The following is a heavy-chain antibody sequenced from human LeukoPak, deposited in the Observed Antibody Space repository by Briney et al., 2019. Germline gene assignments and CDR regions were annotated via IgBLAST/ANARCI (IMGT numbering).Heavy chain of an antibody. Sequence: GGSLRLSRAASGFTFSSYGMDWVRQAPGKGLEWVAFIRYDGSNKYYADSVKGRFTISRDNSKNTLYLQMNSLRGEDTAVYYCARDPLLPMTMVRGDAFDIWGQGTMVTVSS. D-gene: IGHD3-10*01. J-gene: IGHJ3*02. V-gene: IGHV3-30*02. CDR3: ARDPLLPMTMVRGDAFDI. CDR1: GFTFSSYG. CDR2: IRYDGSNK.